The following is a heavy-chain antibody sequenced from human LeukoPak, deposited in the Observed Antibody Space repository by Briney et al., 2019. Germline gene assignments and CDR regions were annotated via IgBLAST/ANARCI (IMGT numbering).Heavy chain of an antibody. D-gene: IGHD6-19*01. CDR1: GFTFTSYV. CDR3: AKDGQAVGEYYFDY. Sequence: GGSLRLSCAASGFTFTSYVMTWVRQAPGKGLEWVATISYDGGKKNYAAAVQGRFTVSRDNPVNTLNLQMNSLRVEDTALYYCAKDGQAVGEYYFDYWGQGTLVTVSS. J-gene: IGHJ4*02. V-gene: IGHV3-30*18. CDR2: ISYDGGKK.